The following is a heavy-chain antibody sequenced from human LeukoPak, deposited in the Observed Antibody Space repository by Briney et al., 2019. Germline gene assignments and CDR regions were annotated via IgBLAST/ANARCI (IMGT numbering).Heavy chain of an antibody. CDR1: GGSISSSSSY. V-gene: IGHV4-39*01. CDR3: ARTTVATQFDY. CDR2: IYYSGST. J-gene: IGHJ4*02. D-gene: IGHD4-23*01. Sequence: SETLSLTCTVSGGSISSSSSYWGWLRQPPGKGLEWIGTIYYSGSTYYNASLKSRVTTSADTSKNQFSLKLSSVTAADTAVYYCARTTVATQFDYWGQGTLVTVPS.